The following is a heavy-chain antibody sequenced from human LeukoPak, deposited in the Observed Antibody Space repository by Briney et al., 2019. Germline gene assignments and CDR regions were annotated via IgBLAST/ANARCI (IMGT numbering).Heavy chain of an antibody. CDR3: ARRVLMRSSSSRFDY. CDR1: GGFISSSSYY. J-gene: IGHJ4*02. D-gene: IGHD2-2*01. CDR2: IYYSGST. V-gene: IGHV4-39*01. Sequence: SETLSLTCTVSGGFISSSSYYWGWIRQPPGKGLEWIGSIYYSGSTYYNPSLKSRVTISVDTSKNQFSLKLKSVIAADTAVYYCARRVLMRSSSSRFDYWGQGTLVTASS.